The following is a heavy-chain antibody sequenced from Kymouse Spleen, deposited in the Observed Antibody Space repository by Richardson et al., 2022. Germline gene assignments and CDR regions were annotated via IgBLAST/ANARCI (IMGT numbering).Heavy chain of an antibody. Sequence: QVQLQQWGAGLLKPSETLSLTCAVYGGSFSGYYWSWIRQPPGKGLEWIGEINHSGSTNYNPSLKSRVTISVDTSKNQFSLKLSSVTAADTAVYYCARCIVGATFDYWGQGTLVTVSS. CDR1: GGSFSGYY. D-gene: IGHD1-26*01. CDR2: INHSGST. CDR3: ARCIVGATFDY. V-gene: IGHV4-34*01. J-gene: IGHJ4*02.